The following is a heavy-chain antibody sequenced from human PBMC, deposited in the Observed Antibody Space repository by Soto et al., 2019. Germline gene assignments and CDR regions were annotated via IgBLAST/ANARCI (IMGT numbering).Heavy chain of an antibody. V-gene: IGHV3-11*06. CDR3: ARIDWVCGMDV. CDR1: GFTFSDYY. Sequence: QAQLVESGGGLVKPGGSLRLSCAASGFTFSDYYMSWIRQAPGKGLEWVSYISSSSSYTNYADSVKGRFTISRDNAKNSLYLQMNSLRAEDTAVYYCARIDWVCGMDVWGQGTTVTVSS. CDR2: ISSSSSYT. D-gene: IGHD2-21*01. J-gene: IGHJ6*02.